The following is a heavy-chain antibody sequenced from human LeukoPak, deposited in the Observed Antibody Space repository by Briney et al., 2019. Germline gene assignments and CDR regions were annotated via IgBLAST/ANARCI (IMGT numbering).Heavy chain of an antibody. J-gene: IGHJ4*02. CDR1: GYTFTSYW. CDR2: IYPGDSDT. D-gene: IGHD2-21*01. Sequence: GASLKISCKGFGYTFTSYWIGWVRPIPGKGLEWMGIIYPGDSDTRYSPSFQGQVTISADKSISTAYLQWSSLKASDTAMYYCARSLGRLYYFDYWGQGTLVTVSS. V-gene: IGHV5-51*01. CDR3: ARSLGRLYYFDY.